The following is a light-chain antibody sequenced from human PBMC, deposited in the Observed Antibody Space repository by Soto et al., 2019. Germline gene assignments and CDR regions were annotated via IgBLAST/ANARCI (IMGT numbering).Light chain of an antibody. Sequence: EIVLTQSPGTLSLSPGERATLSCRASQSVSSTYLIWYQQKPGQAPRLLIYGASSRATGVPDRFSGGGSGTAFTLTISSLRSDDFAVYYCQQYRDWPQTFGQGTRLEIK. J-gene: IGKJ5*01. CDR3: QQYRDWPQT. V-gene: IGKV3-20*01. CDR2: GAS. CDR1: QSVSSTY.